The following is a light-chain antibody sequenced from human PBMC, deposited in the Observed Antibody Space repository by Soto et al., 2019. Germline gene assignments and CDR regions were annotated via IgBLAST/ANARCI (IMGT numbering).Light chain of an antibody. J-gene: IGKJ5*01. CDR1: QSISSSF. V-gene: IGKV3-20*01. CDR3: QQYDNSPIT. CDR2: GAS. Sequence: NLLTQSPGTLTLSPGDGATLSCSASQSISSSFLAWYQQKPGQAPRLLIYGASSRATGIPDRFSGTGSETDFTLTISRLEPEDFAVYYCQQYDNSPITFGQGTRLEIK.